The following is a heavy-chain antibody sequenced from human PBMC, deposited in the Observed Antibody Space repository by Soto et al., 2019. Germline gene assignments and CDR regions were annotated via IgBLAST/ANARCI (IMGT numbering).Heavy chain of an antibody. CDR3: ARSGDNFNVLDY. J-gene: IGHJ4*02. Sequence: GGSLRLSCAASGFTFSYYYMSWVRQAPGRGLEWISYSSNSGTFARYATSVKGRFSISRDNANNSLYLEMNSLRVEDTAVYYCARSGDNFNVLDYWGQGTPVTVSS. V-gene: IGHV3-11*06. CDR1: GFTFSYYY. CDR2: SSNSGTFA. D-gene: IGHD1-1*01.